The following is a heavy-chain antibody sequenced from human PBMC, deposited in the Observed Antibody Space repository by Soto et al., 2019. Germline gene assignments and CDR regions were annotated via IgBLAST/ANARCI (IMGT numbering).Heavy chain of an antibody. J-gene: IGHJ4*02. CDR1: GFTFSSYA. CDR2: ISGSGGST. D-gene: IGHD3-10*02. V-gene: IGHV3-23*01. Sequence: EVQLLESGGGLVQPGGSLRLSCAASGFTFSSYAMSWVRQAPGKGLEWVSAISGSGGSTYYADSVKGRFTISRDNSKNTLYLQMNSLRAEDTAVYYCAKERLGSGSYYNGGHDYWGQGTLVTVSS. CDR3: AKERLGSGSYYNGGHDY.